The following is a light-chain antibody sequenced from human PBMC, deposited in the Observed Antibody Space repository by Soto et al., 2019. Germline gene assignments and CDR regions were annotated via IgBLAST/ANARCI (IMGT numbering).Light chain of an antibody. CDR1: SSDVGGYNY. V-gene: IGLV2-11*01. CDR2: NVS. J-gene: IGLJ1*01. CDR3: CSHAGSYTNV. Sequence: QSALIQPRSVSGSPGQSVTISCTGTSSDVGGYNYVSWYQQHPGKAPKLMIYNVSTQPSGVPDRFSGSKPGNTASLTISGLQAEDEAIYYGCSHAGSYTNVFGTETKLTVL.